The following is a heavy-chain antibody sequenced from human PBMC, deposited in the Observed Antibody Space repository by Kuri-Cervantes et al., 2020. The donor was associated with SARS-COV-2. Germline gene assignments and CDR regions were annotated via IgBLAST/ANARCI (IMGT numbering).Heavy chain of an antibody. J-gene: IGHJ4*02. CDR1: GFTFRDYA. Sequence: GGSLRLSCAASGFTFRDYAMSWVRQAPGKGLEWVAFIRYDGSNKYYADSVKGRFTISRDNSKNTLYLQMNSLRAEDTAVYYCAKEERITGTPWDYWGQGTLVTVSS. CDR2: IRYDGSNK. CDR3: AKEERITGTPWDY. V-gene: IGHV3-30*02. D-gene: IGHD1-7*01.